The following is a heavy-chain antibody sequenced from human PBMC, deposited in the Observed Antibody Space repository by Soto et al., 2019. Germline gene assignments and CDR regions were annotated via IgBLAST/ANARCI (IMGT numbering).Heavy chain of an antibody. V-gene: IGHV3-7*01. D-gene: IGHD4-4*01. Sequence: PGGSLRLSCAASGFTFSSYWMSWVRQAPGKGLEWVANIKQDGSEKYYVDSVKGRFTISRDNAKNSLYLQMNSLRAEDTAVYYCARETTVTPKTGYWFDPWGQGTLVTVSS. CDR1: GFTFSSYW. J-gene: IGHJ5*02. CDR3: ARETTVTPKTGYWFDP. CDR2: IKQDGSEK.